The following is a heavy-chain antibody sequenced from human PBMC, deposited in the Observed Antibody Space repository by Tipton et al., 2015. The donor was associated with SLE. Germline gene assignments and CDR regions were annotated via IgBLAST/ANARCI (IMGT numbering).Heavy chain of an antibody. V-gene: IGHV3-48*03. Sequence: GSLRLSCAASGFTFSSYEMNWVRQAPGKGLEWVSYISSSGSTIYYADSVKGRLTISRDNAKNSLYLQMNSLRAEDTAVYFCAKGLQQWHTYYFDYWGQGNLVTVSS. D-gene: IGHD6-19*01. CDR2: ISSSGSTI. J-gene: IGHJ4*02. CDR1: GFTFSSYE. CDR3: AKGLQQWHTYYFDY.